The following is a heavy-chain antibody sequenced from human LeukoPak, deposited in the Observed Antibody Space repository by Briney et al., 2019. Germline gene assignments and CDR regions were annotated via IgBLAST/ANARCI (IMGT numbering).Heavy chain of an antibody. V-gene: IGHV1-18*01. CDR1: GYTFTSYG. CDR3: ARDYYGSGSYYYYYYGMDV. CDR2: ISAYNGNT. Sequence: ASVKVSCKASGYTFTSYGISWVRQAPGQGLEWMGWISAYNGNTNYAQKLQGRATMTTDTSTSTAYMELRSLRSDDTAVYYCARDYYGSGSYYYYYYGMDVWGQGTTVTVSS. D-gene: IGHD3-10*01. J-gene: IGHJ6*02.